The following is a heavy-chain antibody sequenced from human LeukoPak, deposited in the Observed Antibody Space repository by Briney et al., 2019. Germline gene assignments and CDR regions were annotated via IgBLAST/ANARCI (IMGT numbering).Heavy chain of an antibody. CDR2: MNPNSGNT. D-gene: IGHD2-15*01. Sequence: ASVKVSCKASGYTFTSYDINWVRQATGQGPEWMGWMNPNSGNTGYAQKFQGRVTMTRDTSISTAYMELSRLRSDDTAVYYCARARYCSGGSCYPRYNWFDPWGQGTLVTVSS. J-gene: IGHJ5*02. V-gene: IGHV1-8*01. CDR3: ARARYCSGGSCYPRYNWFDP. CDR1: GYTFTSYD.